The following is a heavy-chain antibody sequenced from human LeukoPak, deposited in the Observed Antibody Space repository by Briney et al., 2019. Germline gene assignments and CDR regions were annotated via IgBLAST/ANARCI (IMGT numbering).Heavy chain of an antibody. Sequence: GGSLRLSCAASGFTFSSYAMHWVRQAPGKGLEWVAVISYDGSNKYYADSVKGRFTISRDNSKNTLYLQMNSLRAEDTAVYYCARAGGWYAYYFDYWGQGTLVTVSS. CDR2: ISYDGSNK. V-gene: IGHV3-30*14. CDR3: ARAGGWYAYYFDY. CDR1: GFTFSSYA. J-gene: IGHJ4*02. D-gene: IGHD6-19*01.